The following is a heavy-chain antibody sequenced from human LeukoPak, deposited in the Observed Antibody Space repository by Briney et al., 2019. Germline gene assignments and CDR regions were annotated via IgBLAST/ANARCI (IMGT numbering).Heavy chain of an antibody. Sequence: KPGESLKISCKTSGYSIVNYWIAWVRQMPGKGLEWVGIIYPGGSDTRYSPSFQGQVTISADKSISTAYLQPSSLKAWDSGMYYGASLNDWADYWGQGTLVTVSS. CDR2: IYPGGSDT. D-gene: IGHD3-9*01. V-gene: IGHV5-51*03. CDR1: GYSIVNYW. CDR3: ASLNDWADY. J-gene: IGHJ4*02.